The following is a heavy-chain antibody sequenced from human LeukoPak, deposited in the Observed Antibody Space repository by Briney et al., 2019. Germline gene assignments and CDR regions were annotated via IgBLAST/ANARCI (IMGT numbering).Heavy chain of an antibody. J-gene: IGHJ4*02. CDR2: INPNSGGT. Sequence: ASVKVSCKASGYTFTGYYMHWVRQAPGQGLEWMGWINPNSGGTNYPQKFQGRVTMTRDTSISTAYMELSRLRSDDTAVYYCARGVYDFWSGYYTGEYFDYWGQGTLVTVSS. CDR3: ARGVYDFWSGYYTGEYFDY. CDR1: GYTFTGYY. V-gene: IGHV1-2*02. D-gene: IGHD3-3*01.